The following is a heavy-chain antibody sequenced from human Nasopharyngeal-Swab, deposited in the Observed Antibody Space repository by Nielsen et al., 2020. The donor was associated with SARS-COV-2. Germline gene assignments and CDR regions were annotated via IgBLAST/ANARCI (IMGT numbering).Heavy chain of an antibody. V-gene: IGHV3-33*08. J-gene: IGHJ3*02. D-gene: IGHD3-22*01. CDR1: GFTFSSYA. Sequence: GESLKISCAASGFTFSSYAMSWVRQAPGKGLEWVAVIWYDGSNKYYADSVKGRFTISRDNSKNTLYLQMNSLRAEDTAVYYCARGNYYDSSGYYYVAFDIWGQGTMVTVSS. CDR2: IWYDGSNK. CDR3: ARGNYYDSSGYYYVAFDI.